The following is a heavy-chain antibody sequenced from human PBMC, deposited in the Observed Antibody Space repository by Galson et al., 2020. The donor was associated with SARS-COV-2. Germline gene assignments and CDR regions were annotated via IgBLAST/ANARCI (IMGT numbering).Heavy chain of an antibody. J-gene: IGHJ6*03. CDR2: ISGSGGST. CDR3: AKDPPLHYWYMDV. Sequence: GESLKISCAPSGFTFSSYAMSWVRQAPGKGLEWVSAISGSGGSTYYADSVTGRFTISRDNSKNTLYLQMNSLRAEDTAVYYCAKDPPLHYWYMDVWGKGTTVTISS. V-gene: IGHV3-23*01. CDR1: GFTFSSYA.